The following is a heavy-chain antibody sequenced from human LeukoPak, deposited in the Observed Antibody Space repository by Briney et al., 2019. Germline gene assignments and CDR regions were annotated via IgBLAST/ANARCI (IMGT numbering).Heavy chain of an antibody. J-gene: IGHJ4*02. CDR2: IDTSSGTI. CDR3: ATLGHGTGCFFDN. Sequence: GGSLRLSCAAAGLMFSDKGMNWVRRAPGEGLEWSSYIDTSSGTIHYAHSVKGRFTISRDTAKNPLYLQMNSLRAEDTAVYYCATLGHGTGCFFDNWGQGPLVTVSS. CDR1: GLMFSDKG. D-gene: IGHD2-2*01. V-gene: IGHV3-48*04.